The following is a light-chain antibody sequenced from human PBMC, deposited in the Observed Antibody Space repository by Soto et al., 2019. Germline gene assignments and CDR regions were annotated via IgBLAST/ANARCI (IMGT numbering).Light chain of an antibody. CDR1: QSVGSD. Sequence: EIVMTQSPATLSVSPGERATLSCRASQSVGSDLAWYQQKPGQAPRLLIYDASNRATGVPARFSGSGSGTDFTLTISSLEPEDFALYYCQQRNNWPPITFGQGTRLEIK. CDR2: DAS. J-gene: IGKJ5*01. V-gene: IGKV3-11*01. CDR3: QQRNNWPPIT.